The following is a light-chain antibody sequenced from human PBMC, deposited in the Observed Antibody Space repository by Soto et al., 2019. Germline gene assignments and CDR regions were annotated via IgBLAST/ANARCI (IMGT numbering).Light chain of an antibody. CDR2: GAS. Sequence: IVLSKCPRTLSLSPGERATLSCRASQSVSSSQLAWYQQKPGQAPRLLMYGASSRATGIPDRLSGSGSGTDFTLTISRLEPEDFAVYYCQQYGSSPITFGQGTRLEI. V-gene: IGKV3-20*01. CDR3: QQYGSSPIT. J-gene: IGKJ5*01. CDR1: QSVSSSQ.